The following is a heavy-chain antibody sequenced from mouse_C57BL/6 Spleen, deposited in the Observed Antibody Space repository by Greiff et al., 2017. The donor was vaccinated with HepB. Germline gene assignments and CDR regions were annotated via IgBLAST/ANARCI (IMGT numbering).Heavy chain of an antibody. CDR2: VYPGDGDT. V-gene: IGHV1-80*01. D-gene: IGHD2-1*01. Sequence: DQLQQSGAELVKPGASVKISCKASGYAFSSYWMNWVKQRPGKGLEWIGQVYPGDGDTNYNGKFKGKATLTADKSSSTAYMQLSSLTSEDSAVYFCARRDGKGGAMDYWGQGTSVTVSS. CDR1: GYAFSSYW. J-gene: IGHJ4*01. CDR3: ARRDGKGGAMDY.